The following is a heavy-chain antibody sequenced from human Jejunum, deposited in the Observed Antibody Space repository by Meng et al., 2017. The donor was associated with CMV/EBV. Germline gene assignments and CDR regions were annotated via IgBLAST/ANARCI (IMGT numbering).Heavy chain of an antibody. CDR2: IRYDGSTQ. Sequence: SCAASGFTFSDYGMSWVRQAPGQGLEWVAFIRYDGSTQFYADCVKGRFTISRDNSRNTLYLQMNSLRAEDTAVYYCAKDPELGYWGQGTLVTVSS. CDR1: GFTFSDYG. D-gene: IGHD3-10*01. V-gene: IGHV3-30*02. J-gene: IGHJ4*02. CDR3: AKDPELGY.